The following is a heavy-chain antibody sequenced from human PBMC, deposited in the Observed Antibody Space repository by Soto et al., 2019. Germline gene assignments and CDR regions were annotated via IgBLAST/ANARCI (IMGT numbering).Heavy chain of an antibody. Sequence: PSETLSLTCTVSGGSISGYYWSWVRQPAGKGLEWVGRIYSDGTTSYSPSLKSRVTMSLDTSKDQFSLHLNSVTAADTAVYYCSRVGCSNSKCYTRGMDVWGQGTTVTVSS. J-gene: IGHJ6*02. D-gene: IGHD2-2*01. CDR1: GGSISGYY. V-gene: IGHV4-4*07. CDR2: IYSDGTT. CDR3: SRVGCSNSKCYTRGMDV.